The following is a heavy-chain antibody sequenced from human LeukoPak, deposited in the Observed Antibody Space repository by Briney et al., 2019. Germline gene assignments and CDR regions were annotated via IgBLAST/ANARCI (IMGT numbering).Heavy chain of an antibody. D-gene: IGHD6-19*01. CDR1: GGTFSSYA. CDR2: IIPIFGTA. CDR3: ARVGSSGWYVSDNWFDP. Sequence: SVKVSCKASGGTFSSYAISWVRQAPGQGLEWMGGIIPIFGTANYAQKFQGRVTMTRDMSTSTVYMELSSLRSEDTAVYYCARVGSSGWYVSDNWFDPWGQGTLVTVSS. V-gene: IGHV1-69*05. J-gene: IGHJ5*02.